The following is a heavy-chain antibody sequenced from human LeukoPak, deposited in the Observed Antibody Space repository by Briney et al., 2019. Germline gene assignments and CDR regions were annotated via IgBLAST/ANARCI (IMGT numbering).Heavy chain of an antibody. CDR1: AFIFSGHW. CDR3: ATARIVRLRLGELLAY. CDR2: IKEDGSER. D-gene: IGHD3-16*01. Sequence: GGSLRLSCEGSAFIFSGHWMNWVRQTPGKGLEWVASIKEDGSERQYVDSVKGRFSISRDNTKGSLFLQLNSLRAEDTAVYYCATARIVRLRLGELLAYWGQGTLVTVSS. V-gene: IGHV3-7*03. J-gene: IGHJ4*02.